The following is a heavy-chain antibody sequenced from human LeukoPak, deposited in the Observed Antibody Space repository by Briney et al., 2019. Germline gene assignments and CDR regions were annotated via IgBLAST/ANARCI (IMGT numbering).Heavy chain of an antibody. CDR3: AKPRGVGVVPAFSTY. D-gene: IGHD2-2*01. V-gene: IGHV1-69*13. J-gene: IGHJ4*02. CDR1: GGTFSSYA. CDR2: IIPIFGTA. Sequence: SVKVSCKASGGTFSSYAISWVRQAPGQGLEWMGGIIPIFGTANHAQKFQGRVTITADESTSTAYMELSSLRSEDTAFFYWAKPRGVGVVPAFSTYGGREPLATVP.